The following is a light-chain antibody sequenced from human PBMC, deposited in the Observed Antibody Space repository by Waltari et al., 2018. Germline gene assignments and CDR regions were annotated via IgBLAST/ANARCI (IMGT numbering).Light chain of an antibody. CDR1: NVGRKS. CDR2: DGS. CDR3: HLWDSSSDHVI. J-gene: IGLJ2*01. V-gene: IGLV3-21*02. Sequence: SYVLTQPPSVSLAPGQTATITCGGDNVGRKSVHWYQQKPGQAPVLVVFDGSDPPSGFPARFPGSNSGNTATLTISRVDAGDEADYYCHLWDSSSDHVIFGGGTKLTVL.